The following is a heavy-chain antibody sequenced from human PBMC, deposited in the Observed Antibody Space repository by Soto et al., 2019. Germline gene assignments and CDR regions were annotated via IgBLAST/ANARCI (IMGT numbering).Heavy chain of an antibody. CDR1: GFTFSSYG. CDR2: ISYDGSNK. V-gene: IGHV3-30*18. Sequence: QVQLVESGGGVVQPGRSLRLSCAASGFTFSSYGMHWVRQAPGKGLEWVAVISYDGSNKYYADSVKGRFTISRDNSKNTVYLKKKSLGGGETGVYFGGKGRFGGEWIKLWGGGGGYVDYWGQGTLVTVSS. D-gene: IGHD5-18*01. CDR3: GKGRFGGEWIKLWGGGGGYVDY. J-gene: IGHJ4*02.